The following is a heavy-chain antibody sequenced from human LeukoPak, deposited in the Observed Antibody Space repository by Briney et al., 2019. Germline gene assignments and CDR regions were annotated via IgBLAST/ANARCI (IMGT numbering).Heavy chain of an antibody. D-gene: IGHD1-26*01. CDR3: AKVPGGS. CDR2: IRYDGSNK. J-gene: IGHJ4*02. Sequence: PGGSLRLSCAASGFTFSSYGMHWVRQAPGKGLEWVAFIRYDGSNKYYAGSVKGRFTISRDNSKNTLYLQMNSLRAEDTAVYYCAKVPGGSWGQGTLVTVSS. CDR1: GFTFSSYG. V-gene: IGHV3-30*02.